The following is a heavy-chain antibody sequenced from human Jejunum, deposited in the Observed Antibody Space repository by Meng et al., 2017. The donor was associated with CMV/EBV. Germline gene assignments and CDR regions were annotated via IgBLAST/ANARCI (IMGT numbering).Heavy chain of an antibody. V-gene: IGHV1-69*10. CDR3: ARGRGNQPLFDF. CDR1: GGSFSTYT. Sequence: QVYRVQSGAEVKKPGSSVKVACKTSGGSFSTYTFSWVRQAPGQGLEWMGGLIPVLNKAKSAPRFQDRVTFTADETTTTAYMEPSSLTFEDTAVYFCARGRGNQPLFDFWGQGTLVTVSS. D-gene: IGHD2/OR15-2a*01. CDR2: LIPVLNKA. J-gene: IGHJ4*02.